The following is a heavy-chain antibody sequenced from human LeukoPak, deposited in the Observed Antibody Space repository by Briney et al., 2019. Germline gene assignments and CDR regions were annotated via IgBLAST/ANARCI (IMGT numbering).Heavy chain of an antibody. Sequence: GGSLRLSCAASGFTFSSYWMTWVRQAPGKGLEWVAVISYDGSNKYYADSVKGRFTISRDNSKNTLYLQMNSLRAEDTAVYYCAKPGTLRWYYFDYWGQGTLVTVSS. CDR3: AKPGTLRWYYFDY. CDR1: GFTFSSYW. V-gene: IGHV3-30*18. J-gene: IGHJ4*02. D-gene: IGHD4-23*01. CDR2: ISYDGSNK.